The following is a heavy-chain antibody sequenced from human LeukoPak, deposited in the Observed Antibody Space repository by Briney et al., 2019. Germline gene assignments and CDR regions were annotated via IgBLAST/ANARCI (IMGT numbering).Heavy chain of an antibody. CDR2: IYYSGST. Sequence: SETLSLTCTVSGGSISSYYWSWIRQPPGKGLERIGYIYYSGSTNYNPSLKSRVTISVDTSKNQFSLKLSSVTAADTAVYYCARGVAVAGPFDYWGQGTLVTVSS. D-gene: IGHD6-19*01. V-gene: IGHV4-59*01. CDR1: GGSISSYY. J-gene: IGHJ4*02. CDR3: ARGVAVAGPFDY.